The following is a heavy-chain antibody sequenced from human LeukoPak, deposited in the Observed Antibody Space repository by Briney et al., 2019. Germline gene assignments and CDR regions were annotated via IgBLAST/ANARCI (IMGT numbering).Heavy chain of an antibody. CDR2: ISSTSNI. J-gene: IGHJ4*02. CDR1: GFTFRTYS. D-gene: IGHD1-26*01. Sequence: GGSLRLSCAASGFTFRTYSMNWVRQAPGKGLEWVSSISSTSNIYYADSMKGRFIISRDNARNSLYLEMNSLRAEDTAVYYCARIIGISGTYPTDYWAREPWSPSPQ. CDR3: ARIIGISGTYPTDY. V-gene: IGHV3-21*06.